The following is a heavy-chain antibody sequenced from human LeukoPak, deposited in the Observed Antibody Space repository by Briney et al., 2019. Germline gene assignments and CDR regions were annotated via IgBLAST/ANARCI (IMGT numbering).Heavy chain of an antibody. CDR1: GYTFTAYY. D-gene: IGHD2-2*01. V-gene: IGHV1-2*02. Sequence: ASVKVSCKASGYTFTAYYIHWVRQAPGQGLEWMGWINPNSGATTSAQRFQGRVTMTRDTSISTAYMELSRLRSDDTAIYYCARGDVIIPAAIDYWGQGTLVTVSS. J-gene: IGHJ4*02. CDR3: ARGDVIIPAAIDY. CDR2: INPNSGAT.